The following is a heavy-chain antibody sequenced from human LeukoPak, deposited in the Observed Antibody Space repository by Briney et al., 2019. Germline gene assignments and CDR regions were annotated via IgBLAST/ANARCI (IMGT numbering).Heavy chain of an antibody. CDR3: ARESSRGYNDAFDI. CDR1: GYTFTRYY. J-gene: IGHJ3*02. V-gene: IGHV1-46*01. Sequence: ASVTVSCKASGYTFTRYYMHWVRQAPGQGLEWMGIINPSGGNTNYAQKFQGRVTMTRDMSTSTVYMELNSLRSEDTAVYYCARESSRGYNDAFDIWGQGTMVTVSS. D-gene: IGHD3-22*01. CDR2: INPSGGNT.